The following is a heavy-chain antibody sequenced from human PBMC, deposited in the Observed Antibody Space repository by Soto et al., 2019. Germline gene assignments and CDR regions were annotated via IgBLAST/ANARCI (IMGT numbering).Heavy chain of an antibody. V-gene: IGHV4-59*01. D-gene: IGHD2-2*01. Sequence: SETLSLTCTVSGGSISSYYWSWIRQPPGKGLEWIGYIYYSGSTNYNPSLKSRVNISVETSKNQFSLKLSSVTAADTAVYYCARATKSAAIYGMDVWGQGTTVTVSS. CDR1: GGSISSYY. J-gene: IGHJ6*02. CDR3: ARATKSAAIYGMDV. CDR2: IYYSGST.